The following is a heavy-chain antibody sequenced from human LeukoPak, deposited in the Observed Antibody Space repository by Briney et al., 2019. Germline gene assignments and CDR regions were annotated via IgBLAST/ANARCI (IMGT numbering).Heavy chain of an antibody. J-gene: IGHJ3*02. CDR1: GYSISSGYY. Sequence: SETLSLTCTVSGYSISSGYYWGWIRQPPGKGLEWIGSIYHSGSTYYNPSLKSRVTISVDTSKNQFSLKLSSVTAADTAVYYCARLDAFDIWGQGTMVTVSS. V-gene: IGHV4-38-2*02. CDR2: IYHSGST. CDR3: ARLDAFDI.